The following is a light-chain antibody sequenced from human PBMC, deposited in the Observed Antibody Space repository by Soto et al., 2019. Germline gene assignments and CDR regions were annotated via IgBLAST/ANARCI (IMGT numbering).Light chain of an antibody. CDR3: QESYSSRFF. V-gene: IGKV1-39*01. Sequence: DIRLTQSPASLSASVGDRVSITCRTSRSISRYLNWYQQKLGKAPKLLIYGASTLQGGVPSRFSGSGSGTDFTLTISGLQPEDFATYYCQESYSSRFFFGQGTKLEMK. J-gene: IGKJ2*01. CDR1: RSISRY. CDR2: GAS.